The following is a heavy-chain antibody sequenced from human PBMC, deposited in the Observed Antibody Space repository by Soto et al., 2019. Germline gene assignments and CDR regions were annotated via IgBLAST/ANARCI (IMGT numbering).Heavy chain of an antibody. CDR1: GYTFTSYG. CDR2: ISALNGNT. V-gene: IGHV1-18*01. Sequence: QVHLVQSGAEVKKPGASVKVSCTGSGYTFTSYGITWVRKAPGQGLGRMGWISALNGNTDYAHRLKGRVTVTRDTSTSTAYMELRSLRSDDTAVYYCARGRYGDYWGQG. D-gene: IGHD1-26*01. J-gene: IGHJ4*02. CDR3: ARGRYGDY.